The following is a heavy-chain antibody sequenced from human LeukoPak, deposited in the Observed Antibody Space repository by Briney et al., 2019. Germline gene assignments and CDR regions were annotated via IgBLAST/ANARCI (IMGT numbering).Heavy chain of an antibody. J-gene: IGHJ6*03. CDR3: AKGRLRSYYYYMDV. D-gene: IGHD4-17*01. Sequence: GGSLRLSCAASGLTFSSYAMSWVRQAPGKGLEWVSAISGSGGSTYYADSVKGRFTISRDNSKNTLYLQMNSLRAEDTAVYYCAKGRLRSYYYYMDVWGKGTTVTVSS. CDR2: ISGSGGST. V-gene: IGHV3-23*01. CDR1: GLTFSSYA.